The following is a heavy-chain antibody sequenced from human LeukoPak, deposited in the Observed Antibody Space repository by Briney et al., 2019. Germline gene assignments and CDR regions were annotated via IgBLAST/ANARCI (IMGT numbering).Heavy chain of an antibody. J-gene: IGHJ4*02. CDR1: GGSISSNNYY. V-gene: IGHV4-39*01. D-gene: IGHD3-22*01. CDR3: AIRVPYYYDSSGYY. Sequence: SETLSLTCTVSGGSISSNNYYWGWIRQPPGKGLEWIGSIYYSGSTYYNPSLKSRVTVSVDTSKNQFSLKLNSVTAADTAVYYCAIRVPYYYDSSGYYWGQGTLVTVSS. CDR2: IYYSGST.